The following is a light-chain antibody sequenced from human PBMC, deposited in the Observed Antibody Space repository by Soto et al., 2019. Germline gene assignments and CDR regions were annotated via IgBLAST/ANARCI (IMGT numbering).Light chain of an antibody. CDR2: DAS. CDR1: LSVSVY. V-gene: IGKV3-11*01. Sequence: GLKQSPATLSLTPGERATLSCRTSLSVSVYLDWYQQKPGQAPRLLISDASNRATGIPARFSGSGSGTDFTLTISSLEPEDFAVYYCHQRQYWPPITFGQGTRLEIK. CDR3: HQRQYWPPIT. J-gene: IGKJ5*01.